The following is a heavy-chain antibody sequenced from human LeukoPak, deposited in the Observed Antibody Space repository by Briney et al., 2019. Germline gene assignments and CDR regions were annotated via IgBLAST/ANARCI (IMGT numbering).Heavy chain of an antibody. CDR1: GFTFSDYY. CDR3: ARAFGYTYGYYYYYYMDV. D-gene: IGHD5-18*01. J-gene: IGHJ6*03. CDR2: ISSSDSTI. V-gene: IGHV3-11*04. Sequence: PGGSLRLSCAASGFTFSDYYMSWIRQAPGKGLEWVSYISSSDSTIYYADSVRGRFTISRDNAKNSLYLQMNSLRAEDTALYYCARAFGYTYGYYYYYYMDVWGKGTTVTVSS.